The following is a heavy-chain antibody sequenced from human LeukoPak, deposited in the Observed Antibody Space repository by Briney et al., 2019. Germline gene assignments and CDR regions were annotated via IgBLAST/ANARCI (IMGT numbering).Heavy chain of an antibody. D-gene: IGHD3-22*01. CDR2: IYHSGST. CDR1: GYSISSGYY. J-gene: IGHJ5*02. V-gene: IGHV4-38-2*02. CDR3: ARAATLYDSSGYYPNWFDP. Sequence: SETLSLTCTVSGYSISSGYYWGWIRQPPGKGLEWIGSIYHSGSTYYNPSLKSRVTISVDTSKNQFSLKLSSVTAADTAVYYCARAATLYDSSGYYPNWFDPWGQGTLVTVSS.